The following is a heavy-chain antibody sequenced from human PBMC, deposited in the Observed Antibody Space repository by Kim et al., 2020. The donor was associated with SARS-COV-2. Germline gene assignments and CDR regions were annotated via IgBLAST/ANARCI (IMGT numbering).Heavy chain of an antibody. V-gene: IGHV3-13*01. CDR3: ARAEYGGNYYYYYGMDV. CDR2: IGTAGDT. Sequence: GGSLRLSCAASGFTFSRYDMHWVRQATGKGLEWVSVIGTAGDTYYPGSVKGRFTNSRENAKNTLYLQMNSMRAGDTAVYYCARAEYGGNYYYYYGMDVWGQGPTVTVSS. CDR1: GFTFSRYD. D-gene: IGHD4-17*01. J-gene: IGHJ6*02.